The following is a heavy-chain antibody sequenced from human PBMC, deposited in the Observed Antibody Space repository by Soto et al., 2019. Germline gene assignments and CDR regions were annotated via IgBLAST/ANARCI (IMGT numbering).Heavy chain of an antibody. J-gene: IGHJ4*02. V-gene: IGHV4-61*01. D-gene: IGHD1-1*01. Sequence: PSETLSLTGIVSVHSFSRGPHYWSWVLQTPGGRLEWLGYVYGIQTTNTNPSLASRVSISKDPSKNQFSLRLTSVTAADTAVYYCARRNNHPLVDYWGQGTLVTVSS. CDR1: VHSFSRGPHY. CDR2: VYGIQTT. CDR3: ARRNNHPLVDY.